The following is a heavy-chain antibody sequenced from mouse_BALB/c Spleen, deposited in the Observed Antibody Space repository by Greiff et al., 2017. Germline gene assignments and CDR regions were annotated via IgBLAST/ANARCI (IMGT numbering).Heavy chain of an antibody. Sequence: DVQLQESGGGLVQPGGSRKLSCAASGFTFSSFGMHWVRQAPEKGLEWVAYISSGSSTIYYADTVKGRFTISRDNPKNTLFLQMTSLRSEDTAMYYCARLNYYAMDYWGQGTSVTVSS. CDR1: GFTFSSFG. J-gene: IGHJ4*01. V-gene: IGHV5-17*02. CDR3: ARLNYYAMDY. CDR2: ISSGSSTI.